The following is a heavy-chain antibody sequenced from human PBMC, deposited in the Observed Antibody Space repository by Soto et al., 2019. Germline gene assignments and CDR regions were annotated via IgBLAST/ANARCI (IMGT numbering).Heavy chain of an antibody. D-gene: IGHD5-12*01. Sequence: ASVKVSCKASGYTFTGYYMHWVRQAPGQGLEWMGWINPNSGGTNYAQKFQGRVTMTRDTSISTAYVELSRLRSDDTAVYYCARSGREGGYYYYGMDVWGQGTTVTVSS. J-gene: IGHJ6*02. CDR3: ARSGREGGYYYYGMDV. V-gene: IGHV1-2*02. CDR2: INPNSGGT. CDR1: GYTFTGYY.